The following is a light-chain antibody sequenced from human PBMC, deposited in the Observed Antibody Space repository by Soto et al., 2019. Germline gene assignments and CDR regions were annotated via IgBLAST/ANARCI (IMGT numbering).Light chain of an antibody. CDR1: SSDVGYYNY. J-gene: IGLJ1*01. CDR3: SSYAGSNYPYV. CDR2: DVS. V-gene: IGLV2-8*01. Sequence: QSALTQPPSASGSPGQSVTIACTGTSSDVGYYNYVSWYQQPPGKAPKLLIYDVSKRPSGVPDRFSGSKSGNTASLTVPGLQAEEEGDYYCSSYAGSNYPYVFGTGTKVNVL.